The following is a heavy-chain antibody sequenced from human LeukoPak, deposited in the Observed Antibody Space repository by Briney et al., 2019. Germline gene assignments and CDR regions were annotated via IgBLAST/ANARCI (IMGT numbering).Heavy chain of an antibody. CDR3: ARGGRPGVDY. D-gene: IGHD6-25*01. Sequence: SETLSLTCAVYGGSFSGYYWSWIRQPPGKGLEWIGEINHSGSTNYNPSLKSRVTISVDTSKNRFSLKLSSVTAADTAVYYCARGGRPGVDYWGQGTLVTVSS. CDR2: INHSGST. CDR1: GGSFSGYY. V-gene: IGHV4-34*01. J-gene: IGHJ4*02.